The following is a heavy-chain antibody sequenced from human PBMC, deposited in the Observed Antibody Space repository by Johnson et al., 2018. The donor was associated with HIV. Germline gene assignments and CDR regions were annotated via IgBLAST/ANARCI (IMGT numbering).Heavy chain of an antibody. Sequence: VQLVESGGGLVQPGGSLRLSCAASGFTFSSYAMSWVRQAPGKGLEWVSNITGSSGSTYYEDFVKGRFTISRDNSKNTLYLQMNSLRAEDTALYYCAGGRIGAFDIWGQGTMVTVSS. CDR3: AGGRIGAFDI. J-gene: IGHJ3*02. CDR2: ITGSSGST. CDR1: GFTFSSYA. V-gene: IGHV3-23*04. D-gene: IGHD2-15*01.